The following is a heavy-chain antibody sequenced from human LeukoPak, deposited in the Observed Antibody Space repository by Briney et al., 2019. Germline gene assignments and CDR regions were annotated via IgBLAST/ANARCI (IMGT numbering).Heavy chain of an antibody. J-gene: IGHJ6*03. D-gene: IGHD4-11*01. CDR1: GGSISSSSYY. V-gene: IGHV4-39*01. CDR2: IYYSGSN. Sequence: SETLSLTCTVSGGSISSSSYYWGWVRQPPGKGREWIGSIYYSGSNYYNPSLKSRVTISVDTSKNQFSLKLSSVTAADTAVYYCARHIDYPYYYYYMDVWGKGTTVTVSS. CDR3: ARHIDYPYYYYYMDV.